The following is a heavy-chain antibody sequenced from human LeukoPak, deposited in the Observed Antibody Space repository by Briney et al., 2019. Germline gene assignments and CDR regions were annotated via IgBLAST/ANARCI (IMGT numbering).Heavy chain of an antibody. V-gene: IGHV1-18*01. Sequence: ASVKVSCKASGYTLSKYDISWVRQAPGQGLEWMGWISVYNGNTNYAPKLQGRVTMTTETSTSTAYMELSSLRSEDTAVYYCARGGYYDSSGQPYYFDYWGQGTLVTVSS. D-gene: IGHD3-22*01. CDR1: GYTLSKYD. J-gene: IGHJ4*02. CDR2: ISVYNGNT. CDR3: ARGGYYDSSGQPYYFDY.